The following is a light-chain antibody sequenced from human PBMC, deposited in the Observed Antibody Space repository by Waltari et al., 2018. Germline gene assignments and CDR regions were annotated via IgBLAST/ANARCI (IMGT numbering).Light chain of an antibody. CDR1: SSDVGSSVY. Sequence: QSALTQPPSASGSPGQSVTISCTGTSSDVGSSVYVSWYQHLPGNAPQLIIYEVSERPSGVPDRFSGSKAGNTASLTVSGLQAEDEGDYYCSSYAGGYNVLFGGGTKLTVL. CDR3: SSYAGGYNVL. CDR2: EVS. J-gene: IGLJ2*01. V-gene: IGLV2-8*01.